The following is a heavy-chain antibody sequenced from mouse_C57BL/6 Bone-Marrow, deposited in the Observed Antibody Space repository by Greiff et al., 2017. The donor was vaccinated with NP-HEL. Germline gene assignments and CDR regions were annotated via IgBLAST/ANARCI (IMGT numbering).Heavy chain of an antibody. CDR1: GYSITSGYA. D-gene: IGHD1-1*01. J-gene: IGHJ1*03. V-gene: IGHV3-1*01. Sequence: EVQRVESGPGMVKPSQSLSLTCTVTGYSITSGYAWPWNRPFPGNQLDWMGSIRYSGSTNYNPSIKSRISITHDTSNNPVFLKLNSVTTDDTATYYCARGPPITTGDWYFDVWGTGTTVTVSS. CDR2: IRYSGST. CDR3: ARGPPITTGDWYFDV.